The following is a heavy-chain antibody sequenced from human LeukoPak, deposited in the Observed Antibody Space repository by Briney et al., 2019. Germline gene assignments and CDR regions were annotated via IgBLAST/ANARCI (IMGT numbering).Heavy chain of an antibody. CDR2: IIPIFGTA. D-gene: IGHD6-13*01. Sequence: SGKVSCKASGGTFSSYAISWVRQAPGQGIEWMGGIIPIFGTANYAQKFQGRVTITTDETTGTAYMELISLRSEDTAVYYCASGYSSSWSDKYYFDYWGQGTLVTVSS. J-gene: IGHJ4*02. CDR3: ASGYSSSWSDKYYFDY. CDR1: GGTFSSYA. V-gene: IGHV1-69*05.